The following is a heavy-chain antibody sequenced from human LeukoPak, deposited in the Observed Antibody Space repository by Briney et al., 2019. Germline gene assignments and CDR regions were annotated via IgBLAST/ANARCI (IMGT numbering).Heavy chain of an antibody. CDR1: GCTFSSYA. V-gene: IGHV1-69*04. J-gene: IGHJ4*02. CDR2: IITILGIA. Sequence: SVKVSCKASGCTFSSYAISWVRQAPGQGLEWVGRIITILGIANYAQKFQGRVTITADKSTSTAYMELSSLRSEDTAVYYCARMQVVRGVTSFDYWGQGTLVTVSS. CDR3: ARMQVVRGVTSFDY. D-gene: IGHD3-10*01.